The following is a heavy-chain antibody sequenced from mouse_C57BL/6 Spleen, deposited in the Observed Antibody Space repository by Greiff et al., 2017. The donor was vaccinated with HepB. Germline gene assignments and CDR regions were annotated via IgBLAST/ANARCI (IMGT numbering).Heavy chain of an antibody. Sequence: QVQLQQPGAELVKPGASVKLSCKASGYTFTSYWMHWVKQRPGQGLEWIGMIHPNSGSTNYNEKFKSKATLTVDKSSSTAYMQLSSLTSEDSAVYYCARKEIYCGNPYYFDYWGQGTTLTVSS. CDR2: IHPNSGST. V-gene: IGHV1-64*01. CDR1: GYTFTSYW. CDR3: ARKEIYCGNPYYFDY. J-gene: IGHJ2*01. D-gene: IGHD2-1*01.